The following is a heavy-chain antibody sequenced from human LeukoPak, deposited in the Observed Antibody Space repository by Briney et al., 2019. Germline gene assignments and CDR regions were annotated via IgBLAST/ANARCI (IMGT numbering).Heavy chain of an antibody. Sequence: SVKVSCTASGGTFSSYAISWVRQAPGQGLEWMGGIIPIFGTANYAQKFQGRVTITADESTSTAYMELSSLRSEDTAVYYCARDEGHGTGGYNWFDPWGQGTLVTVSS. CDR1: GGTFSSYA. J-gene: IGHJ5*02. D-gene: IGHD3-10*01. V-gene: IGHV1-69*13. CDR3: ARDEGHGTGGYNWFDP. CDR2: IIPIFGTA.